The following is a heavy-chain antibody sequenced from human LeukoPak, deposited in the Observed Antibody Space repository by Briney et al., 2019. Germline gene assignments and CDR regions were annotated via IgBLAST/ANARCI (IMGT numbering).Heavy chain of an antibody. V-gene: IGHV1-46*01. D-gene: IGHD3-3*01. CDR2: INPSGGST. CDR1: GYTFTSYY. J-gene: IGHJ5*02. CDR3: ARITYDFWSGYYMPDDP. Sequence: GASVKVSCKASGYTFTSYYMHWVRQVPGQGLEWMGIINPSGGSTSYAQKFQGRVTMTRDTSTSTVYMELSSLRSEDTAVYYCARITYDFWSGYYMPDDPWGQGTLVTVSS.